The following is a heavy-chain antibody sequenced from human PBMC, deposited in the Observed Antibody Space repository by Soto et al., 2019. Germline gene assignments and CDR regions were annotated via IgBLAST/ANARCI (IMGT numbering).Heavy chain of an antibody. Sequence: QVQLVESGGGVVQPGRSLRLSCAASGFTFSSYGMHWVRQAPGKGLEWVAVISYDGSNKYYADSVKGRFTISRDNSKNTLYLKMNGLGAEDGAVFYWAKGRNPGIAAAGTFAYWGQGPLVTFSS. J-gene: IGHJ4*02. CDR3: AKGRNPGIAAAGTFAY. CDR2: ISYDGSNK. CDR1: GFTFSSYG. D-gene: IGHD6-13*01. V-gene: IGHV3-30*18.